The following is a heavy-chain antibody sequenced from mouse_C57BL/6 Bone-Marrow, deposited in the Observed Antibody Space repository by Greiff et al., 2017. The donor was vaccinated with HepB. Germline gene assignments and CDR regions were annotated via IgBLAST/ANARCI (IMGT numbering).Heavy chain of an antibody. CDR2: IDPADSYT. D-gene: IGHD2-3*01. CDR1: GYTFTSYW. CDR3: ASPLNDGYYYAMDY. Sequence: QVQLQQPGAELVMPGASVKLSCKASGYTFTSYWMHWVKQRPGQGLEWIGEIDPADSYTNYNQKFKGKSTLTVDKSSSTAYMQLSSLTSEDSAVYYCASPLNDGYYYAMDYWGQGTSVTVSS. J-gene: IGHJ4*01. V-gene: IGHV1-69*01.